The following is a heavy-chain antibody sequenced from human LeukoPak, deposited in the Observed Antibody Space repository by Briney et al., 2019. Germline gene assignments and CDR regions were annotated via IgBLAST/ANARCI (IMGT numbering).Heavy chain of an antibody. CDR1: GYSFTSYW. CDR2: IYPGDSDT. CDR3: ARRILTGYHYYYGMDV. Sequence: GESLKISCKGSGYSFTSYWIGRVRQMPGKGLEWMGIIYPGDSDTRYSPSFQGQVTISADKSISTAYLQWSSLKASDTAMYYCARRILTGYHYYYGMDVWGQGTTVTVSS. D-gene: IGHD3-9*01. V-gene: IGHV5-51*01. J-gene: IGHJ6*02.